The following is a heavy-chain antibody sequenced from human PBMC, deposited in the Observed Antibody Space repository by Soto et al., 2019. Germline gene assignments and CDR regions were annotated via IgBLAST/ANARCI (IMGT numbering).Heavy chain of an antibody. CDR2: IYSSGST. CDR1: GGSISSSTYS. CDR3: ARYSSSSARFDY. Sequence: SETLSLTCTVSGGSISSSTYSWGWIRQPPGKGLEWIGNIYSSGSTYYNPSLKSRVTISVDTSKNQFSLKLSSVTAADTAVYYCARYSSSSARFDYWGQGTLVTVS. J-gene: IGHJ4*02. D-gene: IGHD6-6*01. V-gene: IGHV4-39*01.